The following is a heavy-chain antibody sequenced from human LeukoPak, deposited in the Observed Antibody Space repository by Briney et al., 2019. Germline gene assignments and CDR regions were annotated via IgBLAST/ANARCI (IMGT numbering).Heavy chain of an antibody. CDR3: ARASSFPWAPISAFDI. CDR2: IWYDGSNK. D-gene: IGHD5-12*01. V-gene: IGHV3-33*01. Sequence: GGSLRLSCAASGLTFSSYGMHWVRQAPGKGLEWVAVIWYDGSNKYYADSVKGRFTISRDNSKNTLYLQMNSLRAEDTAVYYCARASSFPWAPISAFDIWGQGTMVTVSS. CDR1: GLTFSSYG. J-gene: IGHJ3*02.